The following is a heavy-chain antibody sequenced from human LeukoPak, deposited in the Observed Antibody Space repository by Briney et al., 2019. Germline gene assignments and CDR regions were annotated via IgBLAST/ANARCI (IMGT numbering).Heavy chain of an antibody. CDR3: ASGCSGGSCRDY. CDR2: INHSGST. D-gene: IGHD2-15*01. J-gene: IGHJ4*02. V-gene: IGHV4-34*01. Sequence: PSETLSLTCAVYGGSFSGYYWSWIRQPPGKGLEWIGEINHSGSTNYSPSLKSRVTISVDTPKNQFSLKLSSVTAADTAVYCCASGCSGGSCRDYWGQGTLVTVSS. CDR1: GGSFSGYY.